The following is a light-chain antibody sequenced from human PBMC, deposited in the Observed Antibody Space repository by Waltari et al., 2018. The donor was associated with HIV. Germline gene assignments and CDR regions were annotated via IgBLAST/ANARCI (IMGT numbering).Light chain of an antibody. Sequence: ILLTQSPAILSLSAGERATLSCRASQSISSLLAWYQQKPGQAPRLLIYDASNRATGIPARFSGSESVTDFTLTISSLEPEDFAVYYCQQRSNWPLTFGGGTKVGIK. CDR1: QSISSL. CDR2: DAS. CDR3: QQRSNWPLT. J-gene: IGKJ4*01. V-gene: IGKV3-11*01.